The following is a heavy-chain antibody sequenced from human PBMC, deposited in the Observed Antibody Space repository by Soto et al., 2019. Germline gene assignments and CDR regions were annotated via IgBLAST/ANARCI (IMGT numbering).Heavy chain of an antibody. Sequence: TPFPTLPFSCCSTSRGGYYLRWVPPHPGKGLEWIGYIYYSGSTYYNPSLKSRVTISVDKSKNQFSLKLSSVTAADTAVYYCARAQIYGSGYYYGMDVWGQGTTVTVSS. CDR1: CCSTSRGGYY. CDR2: IYYSGST. V-gene: IGHV4-31*03. J-gene: IGHJ6*02. D-gene: IGHD3-10*01. CDR3: ARAQIYGSGYYYGMDV.